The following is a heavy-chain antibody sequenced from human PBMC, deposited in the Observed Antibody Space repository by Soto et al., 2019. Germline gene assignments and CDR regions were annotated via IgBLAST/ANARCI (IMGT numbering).Heavy chain of an antibody. CDR3: AKTLYGSPQNAFDI. V-gene: IGHV3-23*01. J-gene: IGHJ3*02. D-gene: IGHD3-16*01. CDR2: ISGSVGST. CDR1: GFTFSSYA. Sequence: DVELLESGGGLVQPGGSLRLSCEATGFTFSSYAMSWVRQAPGKGLEWVSVISGSVGSTYYADSVKGRFTISRDNSKNTLFLQMNSLRAEDTAVYYCAKTLYGSPQNAFDIWGQGTMVTVS.